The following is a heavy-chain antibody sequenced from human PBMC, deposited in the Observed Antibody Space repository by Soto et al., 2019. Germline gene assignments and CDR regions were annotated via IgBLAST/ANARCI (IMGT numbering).Heavy chain of an antibody. CDR1: GYTLGDHY. CDR3: ARARLARSDLDN. J-gene: IGHJ4*02. CDR2: LNPRSGDT. V-gene: IGHV1-2*02. D-gene: IGHD3-3*02. Sequence: QVQLVQSGAEVKKPGASVRVSCKASGYTLGDHYLHWVRQAPGQGLEWMGWLNPRSGDTDSAQRFRGRVTMTSDTSITTAYLELNSLRSDDTAVYCCARARLARSDLDNWGQGSLVTVSS.